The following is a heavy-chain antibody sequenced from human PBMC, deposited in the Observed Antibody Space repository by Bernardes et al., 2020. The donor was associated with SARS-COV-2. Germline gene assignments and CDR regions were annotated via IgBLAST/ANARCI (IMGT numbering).Heavy chain of an antibody. CDR3: ARDRSVLEWLNGMDV. J-gene: IGHJ6*04. D-gene: IGHD3-3*01. CDR2: ISAYNGNT. CDR1: GYTFTSYG. Sequence: ASVKVSCKASGYTFTSYGISWVRQAPGQGLEWMGWISAYNGNTNYAQKLQGRVTMTTDTSTSTAYMELRSLRSDDTAVYYCARDRSVLEWLNGMDVWGKGTTVTVSS. V-gene: IGHV1-18*01.